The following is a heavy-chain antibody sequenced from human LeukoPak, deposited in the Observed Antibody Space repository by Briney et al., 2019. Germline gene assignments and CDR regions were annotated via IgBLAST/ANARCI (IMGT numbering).Heavy chain of an antibody. V-gene: IGHV3-30*04. CDR3: ARGGFSGSYPFDY. D-gene: IGHD1-26*01. J-gene: IGHJ4*02. CDR2: ISYDGSNK. CDR1: GFTFSSYA. Sequence: GGSLRLSCAASGFTFSSYAMHWVRQAPGKGLEWVAVISYDGSNKYYADSVKGRFTISRDNSKNTLYLQMNSLRAEDTAVYYCARGGFSGSYPFDYWGQGTQVTVSS.